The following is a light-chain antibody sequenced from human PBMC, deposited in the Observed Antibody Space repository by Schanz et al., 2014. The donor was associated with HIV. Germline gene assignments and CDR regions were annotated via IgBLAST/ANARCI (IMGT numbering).Light chain of an antibody. CDR1: SNDIGAYRY. CDR2: EVT. V-gene: IGLV2-8*01. Sequence: QSALTQPPSASGSPGQSVTISCTGTSNDIGAYRYVSWYQHHPGRAPRLLIYEVTKRPSGVSNRFSGSKSGNTASLTISGLQAEDEADFYCCSYAGRSTVVFGGGTKLTVL. J-gene: IGLJ3*02. CDR3: CSYAGRSTVV.